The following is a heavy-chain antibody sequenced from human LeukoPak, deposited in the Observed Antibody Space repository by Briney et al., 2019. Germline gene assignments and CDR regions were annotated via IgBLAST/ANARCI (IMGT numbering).Heavy chain of an antibody. CDR2: IYNSGST. J-gene: IGHJ4*02. Sequence: SQTLSLTCTVSGGSISSGSYCWSWIRQPAGKGLEWIGHIYNSGSTNYNPSLKSRVTISVDTSKNQFSLKLSSVTAADTAVYYCARRKIWTSNWYYFDYWGQGTLVTVSS. CDR1: GGSISSGSYC. V-gene: IGHV4-61*09. D-gene: IGHD6-13*01. CDR3: ARRKIWTSNWYYFDY.